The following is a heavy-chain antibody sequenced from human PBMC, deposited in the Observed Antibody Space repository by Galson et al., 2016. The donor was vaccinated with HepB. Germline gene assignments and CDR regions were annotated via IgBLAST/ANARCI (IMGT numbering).Heavy chain of an antibody. V-gene: IGHV3-21*06. CDR1: GFTFSSYS. D-gene: IGHD2-8*02. Sequence: SLRLSCAASGFTFSSYSMNWVRQSPGKGLEWVSAISGSSDYLYYADSVRGRFTISRDNTKNSLYLQMNGLRADDTALHYCARDLLMGHTRGIFDIWGQGTPVAVSS. J-gene: IGHJ3*02. CDR3: ARDLLMGHTRGIFDI. CDR2: ISGSSDYL.